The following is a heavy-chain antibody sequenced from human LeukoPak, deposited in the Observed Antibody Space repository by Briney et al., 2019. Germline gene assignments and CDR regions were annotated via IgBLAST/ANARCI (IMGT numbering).Heavy chain of an antibody. CDR2: ISYDGSNK. CDR3: ARDLPTSRLKPRSTPVHFDY. J-gene: IGHJ4*02. V-gene: IGHV3-30*04. Sequence: GGSLRLSCAASGFTFSSYAMHWVRQAPGKGLEWVAVISYDGSNKYYADSVKGRFTISRDNSKNTLYLQMNSLRAEDTAVYYCARDLPTSRLKPRSTPVHFDYWGQGTLVTVSS. CDR1: GFTFSSYA. D-gene: IGHD6-6*01.